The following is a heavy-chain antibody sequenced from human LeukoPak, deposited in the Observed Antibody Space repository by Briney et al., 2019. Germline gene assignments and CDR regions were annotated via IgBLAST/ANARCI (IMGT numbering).Heavy chain of an antibody. V-gene: IGHV3-21*01. J-gene: IGHJ4*02. CDR3: ARDEETVAGLNGFDL. D-gene: IGHD6-19*01. Sequence: PGGSLRLSCAASQFAFSSYSMNWFRQAPGKGLEWVAYITSGRKDIFYADSVKGRFTLSRENAEKSLFLQMDSLRAEYTGVYYCARDEETVAGLNGFDLWGQGTLVTVSS. CDR2: ITSGRKDI. CDR1: QFAFSSYS.